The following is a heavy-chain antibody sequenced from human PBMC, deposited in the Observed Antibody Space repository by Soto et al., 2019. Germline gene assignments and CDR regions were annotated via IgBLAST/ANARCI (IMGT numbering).Heavy chain of an antibody. J-gene: IGHJ4*02. CDR3: GRGRSGELVIFY. CDR2: ISPQTGGT. V-gene: IGHV1-2*02. D-gene: IGHD1-26*01. CDR1: GYAFTGYY. Sequence: ASVKVSCKGSGYAFTGYYIHWVRQTPGQGPEWMGEISPQTGGTKYAQKYQGRVTMTRDTSITTVYMELSNLSPDDTAAYYCGRGRSGELVIFYWGQGTLVTISS.